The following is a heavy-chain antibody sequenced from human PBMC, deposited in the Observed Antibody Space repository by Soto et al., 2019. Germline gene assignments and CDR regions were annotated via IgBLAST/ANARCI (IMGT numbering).Heavy chain of an antibody. D-gene: IGHD2-8*01. CDR1: GGPFSGYY. CDR3: AREEVPQWFTKGYYGLDV. J-gene: IGHJ6*02. CDR2: INHSGST. Sequence: PSETLSLTCAVYGGPFSGYYWSWIRQPPGKEPEWIGEINHSGSTNYNPSLKSRVTISVDTSKNQLSLKLSSVTAADTGVYYCAREEVPQWFTKGYYGLDVWGQGTTVTVSS. V-gene: IGHV4-34*01.